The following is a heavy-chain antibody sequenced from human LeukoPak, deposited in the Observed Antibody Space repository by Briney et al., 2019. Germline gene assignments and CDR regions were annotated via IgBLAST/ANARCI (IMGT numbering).Heavy chain of an antibody. J-gene: IGHJ4*02. D-gene: IGHD3-10*01. CDR3: ASSRGSGSYVND. Sequence: PGGSLRLSCAASGFTFSDYYMNWIRQAPGKGLECLSYISSSSTYTNYADSVKGRFTISRDNAKNSLYLQMNSLRAEDTAVYYCASSRGSGSYVNDWGQGTLVTVSS. CDR1: GFTFSDYY. V-gene: IGHV3-11*03. CDR2: ISSSSTYT.